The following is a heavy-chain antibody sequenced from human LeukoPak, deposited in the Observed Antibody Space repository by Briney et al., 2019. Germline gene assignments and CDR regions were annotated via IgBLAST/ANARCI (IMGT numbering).Heavy chain of an antibody. Sequence: PSETLSLTCTVSGDSISSSSYYWGWIRQPPGKGLEWIGSIYYSGSTYYNPPLKSRVTISVDTSKNQFSLKLSSVTAADTAVYYCARLEGSSGYFDYWGQGTLVTVSS. J-gene: IGHJ4*02. CDR1: GDSISSSSYY. D-gene: IGHD3-22*01. CDR2: IYYSGST. V-gene: IGHV4-39*01. CDR3: ARLEGSSGYFDY.